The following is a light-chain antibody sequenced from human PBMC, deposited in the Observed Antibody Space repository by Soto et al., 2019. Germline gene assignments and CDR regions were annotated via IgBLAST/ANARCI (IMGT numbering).Light chain of an antibody. CDR3: VAWDDSLNGYVV. CDR2: SNN. J-gene: IGLJ2*01. V-gene: IGLV1-44*01. Sequence: VLTQPPSGSGTPGQRGSISCSGSSSNIGSNTVNWYQQLPGTAPKLVIYSNNQRPSGVPDRFSGSKSGTSASLAISGLQSEDEADYYCVAWDDSLNGYVVFGGGTKVTVL. CDR1: SSNIGSNT.